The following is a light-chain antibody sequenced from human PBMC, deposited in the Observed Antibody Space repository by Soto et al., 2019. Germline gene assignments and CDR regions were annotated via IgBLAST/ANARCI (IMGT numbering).Light chain of an antibody. V-gene: IGLV1-51*01. Sequence: QSVLTQPPSVSAAPGQKVTISCSGSSSNIGNNYVSWYQQLPGTAPKLLIYDNSKPPSGIPDRFSGSKACTAATLGITGLQTGDEGDYYRGKWDSSLSAGVFGGGTKLTVL. CDR2: DNS. J-gene: IGLJ2*01. CDR3: GKWDSSLSAGV. CDR1: SSNIGNNY.